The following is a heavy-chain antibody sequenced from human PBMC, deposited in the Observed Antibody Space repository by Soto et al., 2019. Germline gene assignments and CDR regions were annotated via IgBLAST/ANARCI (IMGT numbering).Heavy chain of an antibody. D-gene: IGHD2-2*01. Sequence: SETLYLTCAVSGGSISSAGYSWSWIRQPPGKGLEWIGYIYHSGSTYYNPSLKSRVTISVDRSKNQFSLKLSSVTAADTAVYYCARVPDRWGQGTQVTVSP. CDR3: ARVPDR. CDR2: IYHSGST. J-gene: IGHJ5*02. V-gene: IGHV4-30-2*01. CDR1: GGSISSAGYS.